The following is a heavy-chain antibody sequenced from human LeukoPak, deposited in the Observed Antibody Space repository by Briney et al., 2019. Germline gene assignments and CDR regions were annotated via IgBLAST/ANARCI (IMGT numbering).Heavy chain of an antibody. J-gene: IGHJ5*02. D-gene: IGHD2-2*01. CDR3: AREPLYCSSISCYGWFDP. Sequence: SETLSLTCTVSGGSISGYSWTWIRQPPGQGLEWIGYFHNSRTTSYNPSLKSRVTISVDTSKNQFSLKLSSVTAADTAVYYCAREPLYCSSISCYGWFDPWGQGTLVTVSS. V-gene: IGHV4-4*08. CDR2: FHNSRTT. CDR1: GGSISGYS.